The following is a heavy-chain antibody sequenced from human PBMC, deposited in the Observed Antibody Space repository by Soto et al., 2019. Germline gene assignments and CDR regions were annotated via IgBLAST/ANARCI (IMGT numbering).Heavy chain of an antibody. Sequence: GASVKVSCKASGYTFTGYYMHWVRQAPGQGLEWMGWINPNGGGTNYAQKFQGWVTMTRDTSISTAYMELSRLRSDDTAVYYCAREGYCSSTSCYTNQYYYYGMDVWGQGTTVTVSS. CDR3: AREGYCSSTSCYTNQYYYYGMDV. V-gene: IGHV1-2*04. CDR2: INPNGGGT. CDR1: GYTFTGYY. D-gene: IGHD2-2*02. J-gene: IGHJ6*02.